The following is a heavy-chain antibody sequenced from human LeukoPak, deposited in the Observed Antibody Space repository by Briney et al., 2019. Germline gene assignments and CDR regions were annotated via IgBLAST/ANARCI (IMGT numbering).Heavy chain of an antibody. J-gene: IGHJ4*02. Sequence: PSETLSLTCTVSGGSISDYYWSWIRQPPGKGLEWIGYIYYSGSTNYNPSLKSRVTISIDTSKNYFSLKLSSVTAADTAVYYCARLEKYYYDSSGYYPYWGQGTLVTVSS. CDR3: ARLEKYYYDSSGYYPY. CDR1: GGSISDYY. CDR2: IYYSGST. D-gene: IGHD3-22*01. V-gene: IGHV4-59*08.